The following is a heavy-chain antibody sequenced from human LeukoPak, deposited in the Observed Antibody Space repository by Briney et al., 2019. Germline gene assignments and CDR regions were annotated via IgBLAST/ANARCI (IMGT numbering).Heavy chain of an antibody. Sequence: PSETLSLTCAVYGGSFSGYYWSWIRQPPGKGLEWIGEINHSGSTNYNPSLKSRVTISVDTSKNQFSLKLSSVTAADTAVYYCARLRLRLGYCSGGSCYRNYYYYYYYMDVWGKGTTVTISS. CDR1: GGSFSGYY. D-gene: IGHD2-15*01. V-gene: IGHV4-34*01. CDR2: INHSGST. J-gene: IGHJ6*03. CDR3: ARLRLRLGYCSGGSCYRNYYYYYYYMDV.